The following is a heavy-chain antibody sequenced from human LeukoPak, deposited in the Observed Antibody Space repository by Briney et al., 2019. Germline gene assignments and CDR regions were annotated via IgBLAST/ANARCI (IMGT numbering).Heavy chain of an antibody. D-gene: IGHD6-19*01. J-gene: IGHJ4*02. Sequence: GESLRLSCEASGFIFSNYGMHWVRQAPGKGLEWLALIWYDGQTKFYADSVKGRFTISRDNSGNTLFLHMTSLRVEETAVYYCAREWGRIAVAGGPGYWGQGALVTVSS. V-gene: IGHV3-33*01. CDR3: AREWGRIAVAGGPGY. CDR1: GFIFSNYG. CDR2: IWYDGQTK.